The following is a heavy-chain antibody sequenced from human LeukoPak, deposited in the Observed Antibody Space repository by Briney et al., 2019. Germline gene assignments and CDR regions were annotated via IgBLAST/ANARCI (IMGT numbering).Heavy chain of an antibody. CDR2: INPNSGGT. J-gene: IGHJ4*02. CDR3: ARGTDRNWNDGYYFDY. CDR1: GYTFTGYY. Sequence: ASVKVSCKASGYTFTGYYMHWVRQAPGQGLEWMGWINPNSGGTNYAQKFQGRVTMTRDTSISTAYMELSRLRSDDTAVYYCARGTDRNWNDGYYFDYWGQGTLVTVSS. V-gene: IGHV1-2*02. D-gene: IGHD1-1*01.